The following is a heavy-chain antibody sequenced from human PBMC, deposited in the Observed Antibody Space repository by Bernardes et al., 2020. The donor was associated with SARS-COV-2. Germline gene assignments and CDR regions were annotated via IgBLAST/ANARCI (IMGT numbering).Heavy chain of an antibody. CDR1: GGSISSSGYY. Sequence: SETLSLTCTVSGGSISSSGYYWGWIRQPPGKGLEWIGSIYYSGSTYYNPSLKSRVTISVDTSKNQFSLKLSSVTAADTAVYYCALRKQYSSGWYKYYYGMDVWGQGTTVTVSS. CDR2: IYYSGST. CDR3: ALRKQYSSGWYKYYYGMDV. V-gene: IGHV4-39*01. D-gene: IGHD6-19*01. J-gene: IGHJ6*02.